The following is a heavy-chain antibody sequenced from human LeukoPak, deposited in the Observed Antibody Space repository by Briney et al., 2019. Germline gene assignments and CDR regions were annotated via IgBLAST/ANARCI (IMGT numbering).Heavy chain of an antibody. V-gene: IGHV3-48*03. CDR3: ARSYYDSSGYYSWFDP. CDR1: GFTFSSYE. D-gene: IGHD3-22*01. Sequence: TGGSLRLSCAASGFTFSSYEMNWVRQAPGKGLEWVSYISSSGSTIYYADSVKGRFTTSRDNAKNSLYLQMNSLRAEDTAVYYCARSYYDSSGYYSWFDPWGQGTLVTVSS. CDR2: ISSSGSTI. J-gene: IGHJ5*02.